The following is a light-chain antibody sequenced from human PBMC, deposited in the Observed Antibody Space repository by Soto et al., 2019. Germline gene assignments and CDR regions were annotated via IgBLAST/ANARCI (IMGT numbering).Light chain of an antibody. Sequence: QSALTQPASVSGSHGQSITISCTGTSSDVGSYNLVSWYQQHPGKASKRVMYEGNERPSGVSDRFSGSKSGNTASLTISGLQAEDEADYYCCSYAGSRTYVLFGGGTKLTVL. J-gene: IGLJ2*01. V-gene: IGLV2-23*01. CDR3: CSYAGSRTYVL. CDR1: SSDVGSYNL. CDR2: EGN.